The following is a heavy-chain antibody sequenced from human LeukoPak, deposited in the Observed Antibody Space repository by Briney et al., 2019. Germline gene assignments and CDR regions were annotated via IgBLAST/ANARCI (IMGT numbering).Heavy chain of an antibody. V-gene: IGHV4-59*01. CDR3: ARSEDSSSWYKYYYYYYGMDV. Sequence: SETLSLTCTVSGGSISSYCWSWIRQPPGKGLEWIGYIYYNGSTNYNPSLKSRVTISVDTSKNQFSLKLSSVTAADTAVYYCARSEDSSSWYKYYYYYYGMDVWGQGTTVTVSS. CDR1: GGSISSYC. J-gene: IGHJ6*02. CDR2: IYYNGST. D-gene: IGHD6-13*01.